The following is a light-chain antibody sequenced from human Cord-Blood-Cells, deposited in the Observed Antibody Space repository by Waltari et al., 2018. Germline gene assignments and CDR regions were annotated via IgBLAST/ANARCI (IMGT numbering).Light chain of an antibody. V-gene: IGKV3-11*01. CDR2: DAS. CDR1: QSVSSY. Sequence: EIVLTQSPPTLSLSPGKRATLSCRPSQSVSSYLAWYQKKPGQAPRLLIYDASNRATGIPARFSGSGSGTDFTLTISSLEPEDFAVYYCQQLSNWLTFGGGTKVEIK. J-gene: IGKJ4*01. CDR3: QQLSNWLT.